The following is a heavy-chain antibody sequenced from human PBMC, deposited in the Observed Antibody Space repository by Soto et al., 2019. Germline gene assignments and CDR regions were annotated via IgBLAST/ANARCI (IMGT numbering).Heavy chain of an antibody. V-gene: IGHV1-2*02. CDR2: INPSSGGT. J-gene: IGHJ6*02. CDR3: AREGSADYGSYGMDV. CDR1: GYTFTNYG. D-gene: IGHD4-17*01. Sequence: QVQLVHSGAEVKKPGASVKVSCKASGYTFTNYGISWVRQAPGQGLEWMGWINPSSGGTNYAQKFQGRVAMTRDTFISTAYMELSSLQSDDTAVYYCAREGSADYGSYGMDVWGQGTTVTVSS.